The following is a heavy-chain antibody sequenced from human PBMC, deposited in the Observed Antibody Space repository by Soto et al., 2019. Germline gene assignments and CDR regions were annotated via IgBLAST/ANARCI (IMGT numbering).Heavy chain of an antibody. CDR1: GGTFTSFA. V-gene: IGHV1-69*06. CDR2: IIPIFDTS. Sequence: QVHLVQSGAEVKRPGSSVKVSCKASGGTFTSFAFSWVRQAPRQGLEWIGVIIPIFDTSTYAQSFQGRLTVTANKSANTVYMELNSLRSDDPAIYFCAREPLSGDSGWYTYFDSWGQGTLVTVSS. J-gene: IGHJ4*02. CDR3: AREPLSGDSGWYTYFDS. D-gene: IGHD6-19*01.